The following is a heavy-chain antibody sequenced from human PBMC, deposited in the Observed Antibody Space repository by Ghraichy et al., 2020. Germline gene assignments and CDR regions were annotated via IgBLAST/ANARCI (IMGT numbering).Heavy chain of an antibody. CDR1: GFTFSSYS. V-gene: IGHV3-21*01. CDR2: ISSSSSYI. D-gene: IGHD3-3*01. CDR3: ARDLISSKFWSGYYGETYYYYYGMDV. J-gene: IGHJ6*02. Sequence: GESLNISCAASGFTFSSYSMNWVRQAPGKGLEWVSSISSSSSYIYYADSVKGRFTISRDNAKNSLYLQMNSLRAEDTAVYYCARDLISSKFWSGYYGETYYYYYGMDVWGQGTTVTVSS.